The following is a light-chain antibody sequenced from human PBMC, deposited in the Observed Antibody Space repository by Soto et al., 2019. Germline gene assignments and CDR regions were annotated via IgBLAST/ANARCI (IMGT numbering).Light chain of an antibody. J-gene: IGLJ1*01. CDR3: FSHRGGDSHV. CDR1: SSDVGNYNY. CDR2: MVS. V-gene: IGLV2-14*01. Sequence: QSALTQPASVSGSPGQSITISCTGTSSDVGNYNYVSWYQQYPGRVPKLLIYMVSNRPSGVSNRFSGSKTGNTASLTISGLQAEDEADYYCFSHRGGDSHVFGTGTKVTVL.